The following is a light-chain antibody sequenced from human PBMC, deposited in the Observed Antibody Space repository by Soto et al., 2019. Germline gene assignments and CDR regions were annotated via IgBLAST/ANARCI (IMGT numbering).Light chain of an antibody. J-gene: IGLJ1*01. CDR2: EVS. V-gene: IGLV2-14*01. CDR3: NSHTSGDFRV. CDR1: SSDVGRYNH. Sequence: QSALTQPASVSGSPGQSITISCTGTSSDVGRYNHVSWYQHHPGKAPKLLISEVSKRPSVVSHRFSGSKSDYTASLTISGLPAEDEAYYYCNSHTSGDFRVFGTGTKLTVL.